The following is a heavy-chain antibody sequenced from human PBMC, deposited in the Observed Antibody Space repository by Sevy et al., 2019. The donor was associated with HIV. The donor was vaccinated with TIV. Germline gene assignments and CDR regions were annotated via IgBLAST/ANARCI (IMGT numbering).Heavy chain of an antibody. CDR2: IYYSGTT. J-gene: IGHJ5*02. CDR3: ARLNYGDYSNYFDP. D-gene: IGHD4-17*01. V-gene: IGHV4-39*01. CDR1: GGSISSNSYY. Sequence: SQTLSLTCTVSGGSISSNSYYWVWIRQPPGKGLEWIGSIYYSGTTYYNPSLKSRVTISIDTSKTQFALKLSSVTAADTAIFYCARLNYGDYSNYFDPWGQGSLVTVSS.